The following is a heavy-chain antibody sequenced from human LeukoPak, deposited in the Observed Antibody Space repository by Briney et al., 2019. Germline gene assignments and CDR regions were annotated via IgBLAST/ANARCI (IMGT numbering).Heavy chain of an antibody. D-gene: IGHD3-9*01. J-gene: IGHJ3*02. CDR1: GFTFSGSA. CDR2: IRSKANSYAT. CDR3: TAVGRILTGYQDAFDI. Sequence: GGSLRLSCAASGFTFSGSAMHWVRQASGKGLEWVGRIRSKANSYATAYAASVKGRFTISRDDSKNTAYQQMNSLKTEDTAVYYCTAVGRILTGYQDAFDIWGQGTMVTVSS. V-gene: IGHV3-73*01.